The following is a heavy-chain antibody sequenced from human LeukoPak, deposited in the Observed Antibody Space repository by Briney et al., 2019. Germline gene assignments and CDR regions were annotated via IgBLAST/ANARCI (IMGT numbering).Heavy chain of an antibody. D-gene: IGHD3-16*01. CDR3: AKVGFEGVFDY. V-gene: IGHV3-9*01. J-gene: IGHJ4*02. CDR2: ISWNSGSI. CDR1: GFTFDDYA. Sequence: PGRSLRLSCAASGFTFDDYAMHWVRQAPGKGLEWVSGISWNSGSIGYADSVKGRFTISRDNAKNSLYLQMNSLRAEDTALYYCAKVGFEGVFDYWGQGTLVTVSS.